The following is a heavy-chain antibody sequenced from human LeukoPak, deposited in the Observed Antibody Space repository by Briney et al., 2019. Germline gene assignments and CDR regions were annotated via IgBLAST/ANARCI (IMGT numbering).Heavy chain of an antibody. D-gene: IGHD4-23*01. J-gene: IGHJ4*02. V-gene: IGHV3-74*01. CDR3: ARGRPHGNDY. CDR2: IASDGSST. Sequence: HPGGSLRLSCAASGFTFRSCWMNWVRQAPGKGLVWVSRIASDGSSTTYADSVKGRFSISRDNAKNTLYLQMNSLRVEDTAVYYCARGRPHGNDYWGQGTLVTVSS. CDR1: GFTFRSCW.